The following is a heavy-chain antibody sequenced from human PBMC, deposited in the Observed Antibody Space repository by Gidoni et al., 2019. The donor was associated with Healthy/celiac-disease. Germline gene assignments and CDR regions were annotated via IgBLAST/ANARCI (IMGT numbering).Heavy chain of an antibody. CDR3: ARGTSGDSSSWYRWFDP. D-gene: IGHD6-13*01. J-gene: IGHJ5*02. CDR2: INHSGST. CDR1: GGSFSVYY. Sequence: QVQLQQWGAGLLKPSATLSLTCAVYGGSFSVYYWSWIRQPPGKGLEWIGEINHSGSTNYNPSLKRRVTISVDTSKNQFSLKLSSVTAADTAVYYCARGTSGDSSSWYRWFDPWGQGTLVTVSS. V-gene: IGHV4-34*01.